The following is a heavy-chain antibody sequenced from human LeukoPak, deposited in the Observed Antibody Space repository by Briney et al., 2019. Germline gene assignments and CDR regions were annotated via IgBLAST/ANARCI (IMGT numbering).Heavy chain of an antibody. CDR2: IYYSGST. V-gene: IGHV4-59*01. CDR1: GGSISSYY. J-gene: IGHJ4*02. CDR3: ASGDYYDSSGYYS. D-gene: IGHD3-22*01. Sequence: SETLSLTCTVSGGSISSYYWSWIRQPPGKGLEWIGYIYYSGSTNYNPSLKSRVTISVDTSKNQFSLKLSSVTAADTAVYYCASGDYYDSSGYYSWGQGTLVTASS.